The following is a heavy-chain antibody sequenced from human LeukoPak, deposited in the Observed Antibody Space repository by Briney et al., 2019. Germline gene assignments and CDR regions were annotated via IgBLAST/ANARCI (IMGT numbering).Heavy chain of an antibody. CDR2: INHSGST. Sequence: SETLSLTCAVYGGSFSGYYWSWIRQPPGKGLEWIGEINHSGSTNYNPSLKSRVTISVDTSKNQFSLKLSSVTAADTAVYYCARGYYDSSGYYPDYWGQGTLVTASS. CDR1: GGSFSGYY. V-gene: IGHV4-34*01. D-gene: IGHD3-22*01. J-gene: IGHJ4*02. CDR3: ARGYYDSSGYYPDY.